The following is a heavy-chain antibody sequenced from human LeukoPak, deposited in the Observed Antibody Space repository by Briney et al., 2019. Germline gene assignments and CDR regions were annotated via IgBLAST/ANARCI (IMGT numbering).Heavy chain of an antibody. CDR3: AKDQVVRGVTGWFDP. V-gene: IGHV3-30*18. CDR1: GFTFSSYG. D-gene: IGHD3-10*01. J-gene: IGHJ5*02. CDR2: ISYDGSNK. Sequence: PGRSLRLSCAASGFTFSSYGMHWVRQAPGKGLEWVAVISYDGSNKYYADSVKGRFTISRDNSKNTLYLQMNSLRAEDTAVYYCAKDQVVRGVTGWFDPWGQGTLVTVSS.